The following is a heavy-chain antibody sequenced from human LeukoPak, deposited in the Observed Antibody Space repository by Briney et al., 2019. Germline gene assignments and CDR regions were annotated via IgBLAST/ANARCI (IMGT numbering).Heavy chain of an antibody. CDR1: GFTFSSYA. V-gene: IGHV3-23*01. J-gene: IGHJ4*02. CDR2: ISGSGGST. D-gene: IGHD4-23*01. Sequence: GGSLRLSCAASGFTFSSYAMSWVRQAPGKGLEWVSAISGSGGSTSYAQKFQGRVTMTRDTSTSTVYMELSSLRSEDTALYYCAIHAGGGNVPRLDYWGQGTLVTVSS. CDR3: AIHAGGGNVPRLDY.